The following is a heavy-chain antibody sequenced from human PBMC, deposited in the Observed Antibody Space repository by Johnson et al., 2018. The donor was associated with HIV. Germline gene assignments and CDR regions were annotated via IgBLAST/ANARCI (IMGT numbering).Heavy chain of an antibody. V-gene: IGHV3-15*01. J-gene: IGHJ3*02. CDR2: IKSKTDGGTT. D-gene: IGHD6-13*01. CDR3: TTSIAAAGIDAFDI. Sequence: VQLVESGGGLVQPGGSLKLSCAASGFTFSGSAMHWVRQASGKGLEWVGRIKSKTDGGTTDYAAPVKGRFTISRDDSKNTLYLKMNSLKTEDTAVYYCTTSIAAAGIDAFDIWGQGTMVTVSS. CDR1: GFTFSGSA.